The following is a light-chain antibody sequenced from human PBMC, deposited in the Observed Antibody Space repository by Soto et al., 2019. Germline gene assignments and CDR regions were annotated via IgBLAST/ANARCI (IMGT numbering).Light chain of an antibody. CDR2: GAS. J-gene: IGKJ5*01. CDR1: QSVSSHY. Sequence: EIVLTQSNGTLSLSPGERATLSCRASQSVSSHYLAWYQQKPGQAPRLLIYGASSRATGIPDRFSGSGSATDFTLTISRLEPEDFALFYCHQYGSSPITFCQGARLEIK. V-gene: IGKV3-20*01. CDR3: HQYGSSPIT.